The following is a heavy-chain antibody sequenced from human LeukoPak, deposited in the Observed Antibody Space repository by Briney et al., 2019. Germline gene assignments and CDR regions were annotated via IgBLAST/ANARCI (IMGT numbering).Heavy chain of an antibody. J-gene: IGHJ4*02. Sequence: GGSLRLSCAASGFTFSSYGMHWVRQAPGKGLGWVAVISYDGSNKYYADSVKGRFTISRDNSKNTLYLQMNSLRAEDTAVYYCAKDTVAGGIFDYWGQGTLVTVSS. CDR2: ISYDGSNK. V-gene: IGHV3-30*18. CDR1: GFTFSSYG. D-gene: IGHD4-23*01. CDR3: AKDTVAGGIFDY.